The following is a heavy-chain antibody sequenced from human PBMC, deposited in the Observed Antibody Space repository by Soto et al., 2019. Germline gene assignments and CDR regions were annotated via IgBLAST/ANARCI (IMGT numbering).Heavy chain of an antibody. D-gene: IGHD3-10*01. CDR3: AIPSCLNYFGSGGDYYHYGVDV. V-gene: IGHV3-21*01. CDR1: GFTFNTYN. Sequence: GGSLRLSCAASGFTFNTYNIHWVRQAPGEGLEWVSSISSSGGYIYYADSVKGRFTISRDNATSSTYLQMISLRVKDTAVYYWAIPSCLNYFGSGGDYYHYGVDVWGRGAMVTVSS. J-gene: IGHJ6*02. CDR2: ISSSGGYI.